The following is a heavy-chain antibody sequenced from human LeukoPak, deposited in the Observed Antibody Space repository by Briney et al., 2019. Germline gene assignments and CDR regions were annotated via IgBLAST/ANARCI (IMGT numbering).Heavy chain of an antibody. CDR1: GFTFSSYA. D-gene: IGHD3-22*01. J-gene: IGHJ4*02. Sequence: GGSLRLSCAASGFTFSSYAMSWVRQAPGKGLEWVSAISGSGGSTYYADSVMGRFTISRDNSKNTLYLQMNSLRAEDTAVYYCAKSPTYYYDSSGTYYFDYWGQGTLVTVSS. CDR2: ISGSGGST. CDR3: AKSPTYYYDSSGTYYFDY. V-gene: IGHV3-23*01.